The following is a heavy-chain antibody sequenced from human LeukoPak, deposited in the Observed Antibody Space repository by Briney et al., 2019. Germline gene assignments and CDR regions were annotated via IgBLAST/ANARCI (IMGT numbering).Heavy chain of an antibody. J-gene: IGHJ4*02. D-gene: IGHD3-9*01. CDR3: ARGRGLRYFDWSSPVPYFDY. CDR1: GASISTYY. Sequence: SETLSLTCIVSGASISTYYWSWIRQPPGKGLEWIGEINHSGSTNYNPSLKSRVTISVDTSKNQFSLKLSSVTAADTAVYYCARGRGLRYFDWSSPVPYFDYWGQGTLVTVSS. CDR2: INHSGST. V-gene: IGHV4-34*01.